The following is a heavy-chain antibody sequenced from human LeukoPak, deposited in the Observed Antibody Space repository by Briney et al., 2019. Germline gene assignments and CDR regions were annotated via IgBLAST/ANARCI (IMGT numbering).Heavy chain of an antibody. V-gene: IGHV1-2*06. Sequence: ASVKVSCKASGYTFTGYYMHWVRQAPGQGLEWMGRINPNSGGTNYAQKFQGRVTMTRDTSISTAYMELSRLRSDDTAVYYCASGSGGDYAYFDYWGQGTLVTVSS. CDR2: INPNSGGT. CDR3: ASGSGGDYAYFDY. D-gene: IGHD4-17*01. CDR1: GYTFTGYY. J-gene: IGHJ4*02.